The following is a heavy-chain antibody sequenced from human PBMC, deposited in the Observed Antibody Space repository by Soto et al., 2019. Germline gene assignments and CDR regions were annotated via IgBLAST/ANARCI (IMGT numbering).Heavy chain of an antibody. CDR2: IYHSGTT. Sequence: SETLSLTCAVSGGSISSGGYSWSWIRQPPGKGLEWIGNIYHSGTTSYNPSLQSRVTISVDRSKNQFSLKLSSVTAADTAVYYCARDPQGAGPDFDYWGQGTLVTVSS. V-gene: IGHV4-30-2*01. J-gene: IGHJ4*02. CDR3: ARDPQGAGPDFDY. D-gene: IGHD1-26*01. CDR1: GGSISSGGYS.